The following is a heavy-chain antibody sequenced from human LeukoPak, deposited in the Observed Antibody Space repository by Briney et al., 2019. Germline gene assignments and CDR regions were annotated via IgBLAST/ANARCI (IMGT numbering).Heavy chain of an antibody. Sequence: GGSLRLSCAASGFTFSSYSMNWVRQAPGKGLEWVSSISSSSSYIYYADSVKGRFTISGDNAKNSLYLQMTSLRAEDTAVYYCARGPDHTTVTTRYNWFDPWGQGTLVTVSS. J-gene: IGHJ5*02. D-gene: IGHD4-17*01. CDR3: ARGPDHTTVTTRYNWFDP. CDR1: GFTFSSYS. CDR2: ISSSSSYI. V-gene: IGHV3-21*01.